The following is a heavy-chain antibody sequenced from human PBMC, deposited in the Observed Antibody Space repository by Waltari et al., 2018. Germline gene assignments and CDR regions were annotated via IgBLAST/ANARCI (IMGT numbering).Heavy chain of an antibody. CDR1: GASISSGHY. J-gene: IGHJ5*02. D-gene: IGHD3-9*01. Sequence: QVHLQETGPGLVKPSETLSLTCAVSGASISSGHYWGWIRQPPGKGLEWIGFIYHSGATHYNPSLKSRVTISVDTPMNQLFLTLTSVTAADTAVYYCVRDPRYYNNDYFDPWGQGTLVTVSS. V-gene: IGHV4-38-2*02. CDR3: VRDPRYYNNDYFDP. CDR2: IYHSGAT.